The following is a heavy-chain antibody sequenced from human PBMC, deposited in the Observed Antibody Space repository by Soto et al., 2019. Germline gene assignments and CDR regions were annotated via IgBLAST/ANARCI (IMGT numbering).Heavy chain of an antibody. Sequence: EVQLLESGGDLVQPGGSLRLSCAASGFSFSTYAMNWVRQTPGKGLEWVSGISATDGSTHYADSVRGRFTISRDNSKHTLYLQMNSLRAEDTALYYCAKVPCSSWYCKYFEYWGQGTLVTVSS. CDR2: ISATDGST. CDR1: GFSFSTYA. CDR3: AKVPCSSWYCKYFEY. J-gene: IGHJ4*02. V-gene: IGHV3-23*01. D-gene: IGHD6-13*01.